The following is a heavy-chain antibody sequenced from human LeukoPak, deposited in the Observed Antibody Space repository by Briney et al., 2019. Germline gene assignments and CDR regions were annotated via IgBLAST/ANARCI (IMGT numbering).Heavy chain of an antibody. D-gene: IGHD6-13*01. CDR1: GDPINSIDW. J-gene: IGHJ4*02. CDR2: IYHSGGT. CDR3: ARERYSSSWYVDY. V-gene: IGHV4-4*02. Sequence: PSETLSLTCAVSGDPINSIDWWSWVRQSPARGLEWIGEIYHSGGTNYTPSLKSRVTISVDKSKNHLSLKLTSVTAADTAVYYCARERYSSSWYVDYWGQGTLVTASS.